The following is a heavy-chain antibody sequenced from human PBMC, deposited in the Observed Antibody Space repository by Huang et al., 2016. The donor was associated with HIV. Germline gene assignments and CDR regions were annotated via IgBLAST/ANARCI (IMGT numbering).Heavy chain of an antibody. CDR2: IYPGDSYR. J-gene: IGHJ3*02. CDR3: ARPRRTEYGDPWDAFDI. CDR1: GYSFNNYW. V-gene: IGHV5-51*01. D-gene: IGHD4-17*01. Sequence: ELQLVQSGAEVKKPGESLTIACKGSGYSFNNYWVAWVRQMPGKGLEWMSFIYPGDSYRRYSPSFQGQVSISADKSINTVYLHWGSLKASDTATYYCARPRRTEYGDPWDAFDIWGQGTMVTVSS.